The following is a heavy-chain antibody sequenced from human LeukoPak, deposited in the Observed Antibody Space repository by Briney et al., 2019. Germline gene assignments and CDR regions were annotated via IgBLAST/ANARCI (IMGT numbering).Heavy chain of an antibody. CDR3: ARDLVRSGYFSVDY. V-gene: IGHV1-2*06. Sequence: ASVKVSCKASGYTFTGYYMHWVRQATGQGLEWMGRINPNSGGTNYAQKFQGRVTMTRDTSISTAYMELSRLRSDDTAVYYCARDLVRSGYFSVDYWGQGTLVTVSS. J-gene: IGHJ4*02. D-gene: IGHD3-3*01. CDR1: GYTFTGYY. CDR2: INPNSGGT.